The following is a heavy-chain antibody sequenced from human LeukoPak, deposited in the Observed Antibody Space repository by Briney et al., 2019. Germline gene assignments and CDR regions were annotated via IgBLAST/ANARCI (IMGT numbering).Heavy chain of an antibody. CDR1: GFTFSSYL. CDR3: GKLGGTTTAIDY. CDR2: IPGDGNII. J-gene: IGHJ4*02. V-gene: IGHV3-74*01. Sequence: GGSLSLSCAASGFTFSSYLMHWVRHAAGKGRGWVSRIPGDGNIIYYTDSVEERFTISRDNAKSTLYLQMNSRRDEDTAVYYFGKLGGTTTAIDYGGEGTLVTVSS. D-gene: IGHD1-7*01.